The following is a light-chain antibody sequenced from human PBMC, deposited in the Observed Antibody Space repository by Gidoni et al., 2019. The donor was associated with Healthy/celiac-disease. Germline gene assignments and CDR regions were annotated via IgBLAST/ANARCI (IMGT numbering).Light chain of an antibody. Sequence: EIVLTQSPGTLSLSPGERATLSCRASQSVSSSYLAWYQQKPGQAPRLLIDGASSMATGIPDRFSGSGSGTDFTLTISRLEPEDFAVYYCQQYGSSCSFXQXTKLEIK. CDR2: GAS. CDR3: QQYGSSCS. J-gene: IGKJ2*04. CDR1: QSVSSSY. V-gene: IGKV3-20*01.